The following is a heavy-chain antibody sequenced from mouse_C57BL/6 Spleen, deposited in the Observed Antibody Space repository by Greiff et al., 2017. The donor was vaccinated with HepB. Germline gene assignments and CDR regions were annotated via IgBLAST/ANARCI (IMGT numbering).Heavy chain of an antibody. CDR1: GFSLTSYG. D-gene: IGHD1-1*01. Sequence: VQLQQSGPGLVQPSQSLSITCTVSGFSLTSYGVHWVRQSPGKGLEWLGVIWRGGSTNYNAAFMSRLSITKDNSKSQVFFNMNSRQADDTAIYYCAPGSSPYWYFDVWGTGTTVTVSS. CDR3: APGSSPYWYFDV. V-gene: IGHV2-5*01. J-gene: IGHJ1*03. CDR2: IWRGGST.